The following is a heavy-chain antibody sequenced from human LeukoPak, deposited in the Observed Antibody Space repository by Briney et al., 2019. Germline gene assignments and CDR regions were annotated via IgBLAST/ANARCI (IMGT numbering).Heavy chain of an antibody. CDR2: IYYSGST. J-gene: IGHJ3*02. V-gene: IGHV4-59*01. D-gene: IGHD3-22*01. Sequence: SSETLSLTCTVSGGSISSYYWSWIRQPPGKGLEWIGHIYYSGSTNYKSSLKSRVTISVDTSKNQFSLKLSSVTAADTAVYYCARDTKTITMIVVVDAFDIWGQGTMVTVSS. CDR1: GGSISSYY. CDR3: ARDTKTITMIVVVDAFDI.